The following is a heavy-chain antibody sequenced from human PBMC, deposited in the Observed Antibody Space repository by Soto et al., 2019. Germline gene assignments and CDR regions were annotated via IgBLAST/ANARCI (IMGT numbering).Heavy chain of an antibody. V-gene: IGHV1-58*01. CDR1: GFTFTSSA. CDR3: AATIIAAVGTGCYYGMDV. D-gene: IGHD6-13*01. J-gene: IGHJ6*02. CDR2: IVVGSGDT. Sequence: SVKVSCKASGFTFTSSAVQWVRQARGQRLEWIGWIVVGSGDTNSAQKFQKRVTITRDMSTSTAYIELSSLRSEDTAVYYCAATIIAAVGTGCYYGMDVWGQGTTVTVSS.